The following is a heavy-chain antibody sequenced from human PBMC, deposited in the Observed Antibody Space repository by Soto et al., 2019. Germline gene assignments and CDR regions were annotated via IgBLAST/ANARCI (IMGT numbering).Heavy chain of an antibody. D-gene: IGHD1-1*01. CDR3: ARRRTSVWFDP. J-gene: IGHJ5*02. Sequence: SETLSLTCAVYGGSFSGYYWSWIRQPPGKGLEWIGEINHSGSANYNPSLKSRVTISVDTSKNQFSLKLSSVTAADTAVYYCARRRTSVWFDPWGQGTLVTVSS. V-gene: IGHV4-34*01. CDR2: INHSGSA. CDR1: GGSFSGYY.